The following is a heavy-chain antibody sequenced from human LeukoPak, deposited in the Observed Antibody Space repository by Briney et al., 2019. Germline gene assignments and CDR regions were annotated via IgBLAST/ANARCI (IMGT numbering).Heavy chain of an antibody. Sequence: GGSLRLSCAASGFTFSSYWMSWVCQAPGKGLEWVANIKQDGSEKYYVGSVKGRFTISRENSKNTLWLPMNSLRAEDTAVYYCARLHYDVLTGPFDYWGQGTLVTVSS. CDR2: IKQDGSEK. CDR1: GFTFSSYW. J-gene: IGHJ4*02. V-gene: IGHV3-7*01. CDR3: ARLHYDVLTGPFDY. D-gene: IGHD3-9*01.